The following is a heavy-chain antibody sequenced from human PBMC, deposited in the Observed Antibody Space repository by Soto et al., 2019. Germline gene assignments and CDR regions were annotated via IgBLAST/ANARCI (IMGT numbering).Heavy chain of an antibody. J-gene: IGHJ4*02. CDR1: GFTFSSYA. CDR3: ARDKAGAGPRSYLDY. V-gene: IGHV3-30*04. CDR2: ISYDGSNK. Sequence: GGSLRLSCAASGFTFSSYAMHWVRQAPGKGLEWVAVISYDGSNKYYADSVKGRFTISRDNSKNTLYLQMNSLRAEDTAVYYCARDKAGAGPRSYLDYWGQGTLVTVSS.